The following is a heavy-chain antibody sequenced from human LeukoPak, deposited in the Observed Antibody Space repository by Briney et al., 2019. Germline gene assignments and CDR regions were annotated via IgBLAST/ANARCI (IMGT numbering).Heavy chain of an antibody. Sequence: QTGGSLRLSCAASGFTFSSYGMSWVRQAPGKGLEWVSAISGSGGNTYYADSVKGRFTISRDNSKNTLYMQMNSLRDEDTAVYYCARDLFTCWGLGTLVTVSS. J-gene: IGHJ4*02. V-gene: IGHV3-23*01. D-gene: IGHD3-10*02. CDR1: GFTFSSYG. CDR2: ISGSGGNT. CDR3: ARDLFTC.